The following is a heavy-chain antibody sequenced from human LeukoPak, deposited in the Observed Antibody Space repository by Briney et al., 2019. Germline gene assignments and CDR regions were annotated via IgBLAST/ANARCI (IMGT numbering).Heavy chain of an antibody. D-gene: IGHD3-22*01. Sequence: GGSLRLSCAAPGFTISAYWMNWIRQAPGKGLEWVSYISSSSGYTNYADSVKGRFTISSDNAKNSLYLQMNSLRAEDTAVYYCARHLGDYYDSSGSNWFDPWGQGTLVTVSS. CDR2: ISSSSGYT. CDR3: ARHLGDYYDSSGSNWFDP. J-gene: IGHJ5*02. V-gene: IGHV3-11*03. CDR1: GFTISAYW.